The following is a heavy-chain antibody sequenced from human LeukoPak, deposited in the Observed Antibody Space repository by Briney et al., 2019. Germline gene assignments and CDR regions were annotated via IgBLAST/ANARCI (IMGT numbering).Heavy chain of an antibody. CDR1: GGSISSGGYS. Sequence: SETLSLTCAVSGGSISSGGYSWSWIRQPPGKGLEWIGYIYHSGSTYYNPSLKSRVTISVDTSKNQFSLKLSSVTAADTAVYYCARALPLVAWFDPWGQGTLVTVSS. CDR3: ARALPLVAWFDP. V-gene: IGHV4-30-2*01. J-gene: IGHJ5*02. CDR2: IYHSGST.